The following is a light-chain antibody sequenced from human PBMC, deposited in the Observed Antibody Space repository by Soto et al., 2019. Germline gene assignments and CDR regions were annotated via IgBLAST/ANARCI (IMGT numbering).Light chain of an antibody. CDR3: QSYDSSLSGGV. Sequence: QSALTQPPSVSGAPGQRVTISCTGSSSNIGAGYNVHWYQQLPGTAPKLLIYGNSNRPSGVPDRFSGSKSGTSASLAITGLQAEDEADYYCQSYDSSLSGGVFGGGPKLTVL. CDR1: SSNIGAGYN. J-gene: IGLJ3*02. V-gene: IGLV1-40*01. CDR2: GNS.